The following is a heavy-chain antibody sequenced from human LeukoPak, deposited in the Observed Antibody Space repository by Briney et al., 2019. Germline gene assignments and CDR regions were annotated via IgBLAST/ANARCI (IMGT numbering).Heavy chain of an antibody. CDR2: ITSSSSTI. CDR1: GFTVSSNY. V-gene: IGHV3-48*01. J-gene: IGHJ4*02. CDR3: ARVRNGYFDY. Sequence: GGSLRLSCAASGFTVSSNYMSWVRQAPGKGLEWISSITSSSSTIYYADSVKGRFTISRDNAKNSLFLQMNSLRAEDTAVYFCARVRNGYFDYWGQGTLVTVSS.